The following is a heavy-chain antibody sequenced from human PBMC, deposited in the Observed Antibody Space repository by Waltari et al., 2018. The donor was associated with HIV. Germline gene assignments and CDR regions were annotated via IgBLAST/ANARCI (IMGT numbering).Heavy chain of an antibody. V-gene: IGHV1-2*06. CDR1: GYTFTGYY. CDR3: AKDDYDFLTGYQQYFQH. CDR2: SNPNSGGT. Sequence: QVQLVQSGAEVKKPGASVKVSCKASGYTFTGYYIHWVRQAPGQGLEWMGRSNPNSGGTNYAQKFQGRVTLTRDTSISTAYMELSRLRSDDTAVYYCAKDDYDFLTGYQQYFQHWGQGTLVTVSS. D-gene: IGHD3-9*01. J-gene: IGHJ1*01.